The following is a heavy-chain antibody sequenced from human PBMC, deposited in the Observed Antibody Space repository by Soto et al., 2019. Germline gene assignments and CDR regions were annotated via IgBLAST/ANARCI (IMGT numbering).Heavy chain of an antibody. CDR2: IYYNGNT. CDR1: GGSISSGSYY. D-gene: IGHD1-26*01. Sequence: QVQLQESGPGLVKPSQTLSLTCTVSGGSISSGSYYWSWIRQHPGKGLEWIGYIYYNGNTYYNPSLKSRVTISLDKTKNQFSLKLTSVTAADTAVYYCARDGVGAMGMGEMDVWGQGTTVTVSS. J-gene: IGHJ6*02. V-gene: IGHV4-31*03. CDR3: ARDGVGAMGMGEMDV.